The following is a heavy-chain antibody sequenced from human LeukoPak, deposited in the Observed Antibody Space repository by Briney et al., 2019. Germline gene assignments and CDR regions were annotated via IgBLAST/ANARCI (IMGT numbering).Heavy chain of an antibody. D-gene: IGHD6-13*01. CDR3: ATDFMIAAAGTAEYFQH. J-gene: IGHJ1*01. CDR2: INHSGST. V-gene: IGHV4-34*01. Sequence: SETLSLTCAVYGGSFSGYYWSWIRQPPGKGLEWIGEINHSGSTNYNPSLKSRVTISVDTSKNQFSLKLSSVTAADTAVYYCATDFMIAAAGTAEYFQHWGQGTLVTVSS. CDR1: GGSFSGYY.